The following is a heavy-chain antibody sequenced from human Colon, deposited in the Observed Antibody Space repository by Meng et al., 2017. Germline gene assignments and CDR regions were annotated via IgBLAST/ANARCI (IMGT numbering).Heavy chain of an antibody. CDR2: ISALSRYI. Sequence: EVQLLESGGTLVKPGGSLRLSCVASGFTFDTYTMNWVRQDPGKGLEWVSSISALSRYIDYADSGKGRFTISRDNARNSVFLQMDNVKAEDTAVYFCARFCSSTTCPEPYYFDFWGQGTLVTVSS. CDR3: ARFCSSTTCPEPYYFDF. D-gene: IGHD2-2*01. J-gene: IGHJ4*02. V-gene: IGHV3-21*01. CDR1: GFTFDTYT.